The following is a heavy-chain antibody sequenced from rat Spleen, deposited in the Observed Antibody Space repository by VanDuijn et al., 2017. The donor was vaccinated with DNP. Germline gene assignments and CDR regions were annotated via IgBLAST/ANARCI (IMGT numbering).Heavy chain of an antibody. J-gene: IGHJ2*01. CDR3: AREWGY. V-gene: IGHV5S13*01. CDR2: ISTNGGTT. D-gene: IGHD1-7*01. CDR1: GFTFSNYG. Sequence: EVQLVESGGGLVQPGGSLRLSCAASGFTFSNYGMAWVRQAPKKSLEWVATISTNGGTTYYRDSVKGRFTISRDYAASTLYLQMNSLRSEDTATYYCAREWGYWGQGVMVTVSS.